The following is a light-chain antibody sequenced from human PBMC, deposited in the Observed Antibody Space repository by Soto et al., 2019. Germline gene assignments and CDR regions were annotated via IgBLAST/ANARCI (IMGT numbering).Light chain of an antibody. Sequence: QAVVTQPPSASGTPGQRVTICCSGSSSNIGSNTVTWYQQLPGTAPKLLIYGDNQWPSGVPDRFSGSKSGTSASLAISGLQSEDEADYYCATWDDSLHGVVFGGGTKVTVL. V-gene: IGLV1-44*01. CDR1: SSNIGSNT. CDR3: ATWDDSLHGVV. J-gene: IGLJ3*02. CDR2: GDN.